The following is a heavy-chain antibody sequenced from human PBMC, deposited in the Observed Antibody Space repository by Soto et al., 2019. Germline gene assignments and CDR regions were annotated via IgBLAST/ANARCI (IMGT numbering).Heavy chain of an antibody. CDR1: GGSVSSGSYY. CDR2: IYYSGST. J-gene: IGHJ1*01. V-gene: IGHV4-61*01. CDR3: ARGGAGSSHFQH. D-gene: IGHD2-2*01. Sequence: QVQLQESGPGLVKPSETLSLTCTVSGGSVSSGSYYWSWIRQPPGKGLEWIGYIYYSGSTNYNPSLKSRVTTSVDTSKNQFSLKLSSVTAADTAVYYCARGGAGSSHFQHWGQGTLVTVSS.